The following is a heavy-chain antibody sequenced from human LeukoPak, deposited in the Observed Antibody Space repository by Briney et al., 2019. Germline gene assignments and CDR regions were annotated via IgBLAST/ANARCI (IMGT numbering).Heavy chain of an antibody. Sequence: SETLSLTCTVSGGSISSYYWSWIRQPAGKGLEWIGRIYTSGSPNYNPSLKSRVTMSVDTSKNQFSLKLSSVTAADTAVYYCARNEVVYNYYYYMDVWGKGTTVTVSS. J-gene: IGHJ6*03. D-gene: IGHD2-21*01. V-gene: IGHV4-4*07. CDR2: IYTSGSP. CDR3: ARNEVVYNYYYYMDV. CDR1: GGSISSYY.